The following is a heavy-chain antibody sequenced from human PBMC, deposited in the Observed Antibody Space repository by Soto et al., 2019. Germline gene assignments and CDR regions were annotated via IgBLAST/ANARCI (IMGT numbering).Heavy chain of an antibody. CDR2: ISVSVGIT. CDR1: GITFSSHA. V-gene: IGHV3-23*01. J-gene: IGHJ6*02. CDR3: AKVGGSCYSICYYYYGMAV. Sequence: WGSLRLSCAAAGITFSSHAMSWVRQAPGKGLEWVSAISVSVGITYYADSVKGRFTISRDNSKNTLSLQMNSLRAEDTAVYYCAKVGGSCYSICYYYYGMAVWDQGTTTTVS. D-gene: IGHD2-15*01.